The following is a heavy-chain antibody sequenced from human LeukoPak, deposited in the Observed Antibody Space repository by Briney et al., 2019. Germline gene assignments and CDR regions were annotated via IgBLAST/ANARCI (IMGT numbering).Heavy chain of an antibody. V-gene: IGHV3-30*18. CDR1: GFTFSSYG. Sequence: GRSLRLSCAASGFTFSSYGMHWVRQAPGKGLEWVAVISYDGSNKYYADSVKGRFTISRDNSKNTLYLQMNSLRAEDTAVYYCAKDESDLNSLFDYWGQGTLVTVSS. CDR2: ISYDGSNK. CDR3: AKDESDLNSLFDY. J-gene: IGHJ4*02. D-gene: IGHD4-23*01.